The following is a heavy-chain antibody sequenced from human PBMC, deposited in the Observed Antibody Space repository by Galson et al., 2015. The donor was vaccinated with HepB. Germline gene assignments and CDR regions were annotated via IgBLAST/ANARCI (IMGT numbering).Heavy chain of an antibody. CDR3: ARADSNEIVVWFGY. CDR2: ISSNGGST. V-gene: IGHV3-64*01. Sequence: SLRLSCAASGFTFSSYAMHWVRQAPGKGLEYVSAISSNGGSTYYANSVKGRFTISRDNSKNTLYLQMGSLRAEDMAVYYCARADSNEIVVWFGYWGQGTLVTVSS. CDR1: GFTFSSYA. D-gene: IGHD2-15*01. J-gene: IGHJ4*02.